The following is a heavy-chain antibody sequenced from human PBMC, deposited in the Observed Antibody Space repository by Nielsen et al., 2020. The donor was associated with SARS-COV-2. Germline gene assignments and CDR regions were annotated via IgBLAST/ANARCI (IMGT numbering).Heavy chain of an antibody. V-gene: IGHV3-20*04. Sequence: GESLKISCAASGFIFDDYAISWVRQAPGKGLEWVSHINWSGDTADFSDSVKGRFTVSRDNAKNSLYLQMNSLRAEDTALYYCANGGAGPEDYDYGMDVWGQGTTVTVSS. J-gene: IGHJ6*02. CDR2: INWSGDTA. CDR1: GFIFDDYA. D-gene: IGHD4-23*01. CDR3: ANGGAGPEDYDYGMDV.